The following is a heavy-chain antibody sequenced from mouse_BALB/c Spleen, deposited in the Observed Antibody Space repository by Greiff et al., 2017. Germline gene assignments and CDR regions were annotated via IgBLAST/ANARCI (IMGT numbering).Heavy chain of an antibody. CDR2: IYPGDGDT. D-gene: IGHD2-3*01. CDR1: GYTFTSYW. V-gene: IGHV1-87*01. J-gene: IGHJ4*01. Sequence: QVQLQQSGAELARPGASVKLSCKASGYTFTSYWMQWVKQRPGQGLEWIGAIYPGDGDTRYTQKFKGKATLTADKSSSTAYMQLSSLASEDSAVYYCARDGTDYYAMDYWGQGTSVTVSS. CDR3: ARDGTDYYAMDY.